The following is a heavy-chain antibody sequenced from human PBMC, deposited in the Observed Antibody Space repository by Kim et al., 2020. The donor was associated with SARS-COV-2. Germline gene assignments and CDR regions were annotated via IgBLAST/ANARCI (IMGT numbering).Heavy chain of an antibody. D-gene: IGHD6-6*01. V-gene: IGHV3-11*01. J-gene: IGHJ6*02. Sequence: GGSLILSCAASGFTFSDYYMHWIRQAPGKGLEWISYISSSGSNKYYADSVKGRFSISRDNAKNSLYLQMNSLRLDDTAVYYCAVRSVWGQGTSVIVS. CDR3: AVRSV. CDR1: GFTFSDYY. CDR2: ISSSGSNK.